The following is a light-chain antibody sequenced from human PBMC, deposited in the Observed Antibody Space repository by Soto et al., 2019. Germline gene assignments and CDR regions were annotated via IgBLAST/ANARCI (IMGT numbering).Light chain of an antibody. CDR2: WAS. J-gene: IGKJ4*01. CDR3: QQYYTTPVT. CDR1: QSVLHSSTNKNY. V-gene: IGKV4-1*01. Sequence: DIVMTQSPDSLAVSLGERASIDCKSSQSVLHSSTNKNYLTWYQQKPGQPPELLIYWASTRGSGVPDRFSGSWCGTYFTLTITRLQAEDVAVYYCQQYYTTPVTFGGGTKVEIK.